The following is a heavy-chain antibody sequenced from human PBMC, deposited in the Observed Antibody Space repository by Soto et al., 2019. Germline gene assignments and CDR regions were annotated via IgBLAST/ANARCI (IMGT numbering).Heavy chain of an antibody. CDR1: GSSISSSSYY. V-gene: IGHV4-39*01. D-gene: IGHD3-3*01. CDR3: ARLGGGITIFGVGSFYYYGMDV. CDR2: IYYSGST. J-gene: IGHJ6*02. Sequence: SETLSLTGTVSGSSISSSSYYWRWIRQPRGQGLESIGSIYYSGSTYYNPSLKSRVTISVDTSKNQFSLKLSSVTAADTAVYYCARLGGGITIFGVGSFYYYGMDVWGQGTTVT.